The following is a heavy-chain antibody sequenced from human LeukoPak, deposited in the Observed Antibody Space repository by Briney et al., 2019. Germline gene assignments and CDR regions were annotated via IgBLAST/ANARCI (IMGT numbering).Heavy chain of an antibody. CDR3: ARSAYYENHYFDY. D-gene: IGHD3-22*01. CDR1: GGSISSGGYS. CDR2: IYHSGST. Sequence: PSETLSLTCAVSGGSISSGGYSWSWIRQPPGKGLEWIGYIYHSGSTYYNPSLKSRVTISVDRSKNQFSLKLSSVTAADTAVYYCARSAYYENHYFDYWGQGTLVTVSS. V-gene: IGHV4-30-2*01. J-gene: IGHJ4*02.